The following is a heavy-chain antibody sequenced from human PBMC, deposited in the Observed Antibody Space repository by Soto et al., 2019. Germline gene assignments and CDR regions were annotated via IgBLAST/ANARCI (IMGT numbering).Heavy chain of an antibody. Sequence: SETVSLTCTVSGGSISSSSYYWGWIRQPPGKGLEWIGSIYYSGSTYYNPSLKSRVTISVDTSKNQFSLKLSSVTAADTAVYYCARQVREEWLPYYYYYGMDVWGQGTRVTVSS. V-gene: IGHV4-39*01. D-gene: IGHD3-3*01. CDR2: IYYSGST. CDR3: ARQVREEWLPYYYYYGMDV. J-gene: IGHJ6*02. CDR1: GGSISSSSYY.